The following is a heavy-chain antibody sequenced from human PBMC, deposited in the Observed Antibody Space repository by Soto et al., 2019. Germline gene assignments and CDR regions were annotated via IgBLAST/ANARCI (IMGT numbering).Heavy chain of an antibody. D-gene: IGHD1-1*01. J-gene: IGHJ5*02. CDR2: IHSSGATI. Sequence: QVQLVESGGGLVKPGGSLRLSCAASGFTFRDYYMSWIRQAPGKGLEWVSYIHSSGATIYYADSVKGRFTISRDNAKNSLYLQMNSLRAEYTALYYCARAVNWNEFDPWGQGTLVTVSS. CDR3: ARAVNWNEFDP. CDR1: GFTFRDYY. V-gene: IGHV3-11*01.